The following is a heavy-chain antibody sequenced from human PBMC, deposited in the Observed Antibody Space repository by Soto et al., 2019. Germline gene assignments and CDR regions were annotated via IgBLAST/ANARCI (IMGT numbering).Heavy chain of an antibody. V-gene: IGHV1-69*04. Sequence: SVKVPSKASGGTFSSYTISWVRQAPGQGLEWMGRIIPILGIANYAQKFQGRVTITADKSTSTAYMELSSLRSEDTAVYYCARDLWRPPVGFIATPYYYGMDVWGQGTTVTVSS. CDR1: GGTFSSYT. D-gene: IGHD3-10*01. CDR3: ARDLWRPPVGFIATPYYYGMDV. J-gene: IGHJ6*02. CDR2: IIPILGIA.